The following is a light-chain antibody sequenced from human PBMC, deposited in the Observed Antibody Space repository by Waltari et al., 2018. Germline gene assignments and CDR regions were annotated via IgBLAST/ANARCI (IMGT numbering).Light chain of an antibody. CDR1: RGHSSYA. Sequence: QLVLTQSPSASASLGASVTPTFPLSRGHSSYAIAWHHQQPEKGPRYLMKVNSDGSHKKGDGIPDRFSGSSSGTERYLTISSLQSEDEADYYCQTWGTGIQVFGGGTKLTVL. CDR2: VNSDGSH. V-gene: IGLV4-69*01. J-gene: IGLJ2*01. CDR3: QTWGTGIQV.